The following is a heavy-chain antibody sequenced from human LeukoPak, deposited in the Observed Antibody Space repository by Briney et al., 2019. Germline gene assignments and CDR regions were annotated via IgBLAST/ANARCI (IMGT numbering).Heavy chain of an antibody. CDR3: ARRNTAMDDRNYYYYYYMDV. V-gene: IGHV3-48*01. CDR2: ISSSSRTI. D-gene: IGHD5-18*01. Sequence: GGSLRLSRAASGYTLSRYAMNWVPEAPGKGREWGSYISSSSRTIYSADSVKGRFTISRDNAKNSLSLQMNSLRAEDTAVYYCARRNTAMDDRNYYYYYYMDVWGKGTTVTVSS. J-gene: IGHJ6*03. CDR1: GYTLSRYA.